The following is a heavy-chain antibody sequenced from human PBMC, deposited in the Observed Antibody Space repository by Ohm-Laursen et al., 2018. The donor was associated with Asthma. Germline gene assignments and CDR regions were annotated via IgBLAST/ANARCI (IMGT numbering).Heavy chain of an antibody. CDR1: GLPFSNFW. CDR2: IYPDGGEK. CDR3: ARIGPEWELPGREYSLHH. D-gene: IGHD1-26*01. J-gene: IGHJ1*01. Sequence: SLRLSCAASGLPFSNFWMSWVRQAPGKGLEWVANIYPDGGEKYYVDSVDGRFTISRDNAKNSLYLQMNSLRAEDTALYYCARIGPEWELPGREYSLHHWGEGTLVTVSS. V-gene: IGHV3-7*02.